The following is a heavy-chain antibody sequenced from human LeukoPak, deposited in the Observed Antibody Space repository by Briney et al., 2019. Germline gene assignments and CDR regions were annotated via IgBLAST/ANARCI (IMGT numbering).Heavy chain of an antibody. J-gene: IGHJ6*02. D-gene: IGHD2-2*01. CDR3: ARDLELYCSSTSCLGYGMDV. CDR2: ISYDGSNK. V-gene: IGHV3-30-3*01. CDR1: GFTFSSYA. Sequence: GGSLRLSCAASGFTFSSYAMHWVRQAPGKGLKWVAVISYDGSNKYYTDSVKGRFTISRDNSKNTLYLQMSSLRAEDTAVYYCARDLELYCSSTSCLGYGMDVWGQGITVTVSS.